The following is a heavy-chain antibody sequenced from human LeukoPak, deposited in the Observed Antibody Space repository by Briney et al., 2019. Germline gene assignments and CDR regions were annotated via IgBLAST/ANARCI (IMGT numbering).Heavy chain of an antibody. J-gene: IGHJ4*02. CDR2: ISGSGERT. Sequence: GGSLRLSCVASGFMFSAYAMSWVRQAPGKGLEWVSIISGSGERTYYADSVRGRFTVSRDNSKNTLYLQMMSLRAEDTAVYYCVSQSHSGSDNYYFDYWGQGTLVAVSS. CDR1: GFMFSAYA. D-gene: IGHD1-26*01. CDR3: VSQSHSGSDNYYFDY. V-gene: IGHV3-23*01.